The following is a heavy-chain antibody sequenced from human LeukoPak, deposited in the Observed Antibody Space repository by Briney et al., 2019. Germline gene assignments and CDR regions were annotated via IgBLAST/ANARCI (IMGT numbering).Heavy chain of an antibody. CDR2: INPNSGGT. V-gene: IGHV1-2*02. CDR1: GYTFTGYF. CDR3: ARAGGYSGYEVDY. J-gene: IGHJ4*02. D-gene: IGHD5-12*01. Sequence: GASVKVSCKASGYTFTGYFIHWVRQAPGQGLQWMGCINPNSGGTNYAQKFQGRVTMTRDTSISTAYMELSRLRSEDTAVYYCARAGGYSGYEVDYWGQGTLVTVSS.